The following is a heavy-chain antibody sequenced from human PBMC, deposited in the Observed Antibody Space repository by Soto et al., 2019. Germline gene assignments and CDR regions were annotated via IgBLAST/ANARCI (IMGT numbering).Heavy chain of an antibody. V-gene: IGHV3-23*01. Sequence: EVQLLDSGGGLAQPGGSLRLSCAASGFTISSYGMNWVRQAPGKGLEWVSAISGSGGSTYYAGSVEGRFTISRDNSKNTLYLQMNSMRAEDTAVYYCARDRSSGWWFDYWGHGTLVTVSS. D-gene: IGHD6-19*01. J-gene: IGHJ4*01. CDR1: GFTISSYG. CDR2: ISGSGGST. CDR3: ARDRSSGWWFDY.